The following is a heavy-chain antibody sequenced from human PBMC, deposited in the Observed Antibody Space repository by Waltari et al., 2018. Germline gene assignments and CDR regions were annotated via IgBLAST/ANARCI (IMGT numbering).Heavy chain of an antibody. CDR2: ATSGSA. V-gene: IGHV4-39*07. D-gene: IGHD6-19*01. Sequence: QLQLPESGPGLGKPSETHSLTCTVSGASIIRCSDYWVWVRQSPGRGLEWITSATSGSAHYNPSLRSRITTSLDTSKNRFSLNVTSVTAADSAFYYCVRVKGGYSSGWFFHYIDFWGHGALVTVSS. CDR3: VRVKGGYSSGWFFHYIDF. CDR1: GASIIRCSDY. J-gene: IGHJ4*01.